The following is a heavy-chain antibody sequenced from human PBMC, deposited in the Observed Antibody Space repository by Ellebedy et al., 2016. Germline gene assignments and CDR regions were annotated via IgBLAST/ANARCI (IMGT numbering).Heavy chain of an antibody. J-gene: IGHJ5*02. V-gene: IGHV4-59*12. CDR2: IYYSGST. Sequence: SETLSLTXTVSGGSISSYYWSWIRQPPGKGLEWIGYIYYSGSTNYNPSLKSRVTISVDTSKNQFSLKLSSVTAADTAVYYCARGRIAARRGWFNPWGQGTLVTVSS. D-gene: IGHD6-6*01. CDR3: ARGRIAARRGWFNP. CDR1: GGSISSYY.